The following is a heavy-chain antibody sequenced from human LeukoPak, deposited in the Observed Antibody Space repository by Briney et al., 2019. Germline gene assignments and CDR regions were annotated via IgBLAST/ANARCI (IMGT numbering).Heavy chain of an antibody. CDR2: LYTSGST. CDR1: GGSISGYY. D-gene: IGHD6-19*01. CDR3: ARVGMAVAESFFDY. V-gene: IGHV4-4*07. Sequence: SETLSLTCTVSGGSISGYYWSWIRQTAGKGLEWIGRLYTSGSTNYNPSLKSRVTMSVDTSRNQFSLKLTSVTAADTAAYYCARVGMAVAESFFDYWGQGTLVTVSS. J-gene: IGHJ4*02.